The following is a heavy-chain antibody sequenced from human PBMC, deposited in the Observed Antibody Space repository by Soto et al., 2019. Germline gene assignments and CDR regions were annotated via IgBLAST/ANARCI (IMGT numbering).Heavy chain of an antibody. CDR3: ARDFWDY. CDR2: ISSGSGSI. Sequence: EVQLVESGGGLVQPGGSLRLSCAASGFTFTAYSMNWVRQAPGKGLEWVSYISSGSGSIYYADSVKGRFTISRDDAKNSLYLQMYSLRYEDTAVYYCARDFWDYWGQGTVVTVSS. J-gene: IGHJ4*02. V-gene: IGHV3-48*02. CDR1: GFTFTAYS. D-gene: IGHD3-3*01.